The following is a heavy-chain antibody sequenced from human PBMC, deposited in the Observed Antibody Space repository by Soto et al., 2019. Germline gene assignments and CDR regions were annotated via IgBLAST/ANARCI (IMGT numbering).Heavy chain of an antibody. Sequence: ASVKVSCKASGYTFNSYYIHWVRQAPGQGLEWMGIFNPSGGSTNYPQKLQGRVTLTRDTSTSTVYMELSSLRSEDTAIYYCARGGYDWYFDLWGRGTLVTVAS. CDR1: GYTFNSYY. CDR3: ARGGYDWYFDL. CDR2: FNPSGGST. V-gene: IGHV1-46*02. D-gene: IGHD5-18*01. J-gene: IGHJ2*01.